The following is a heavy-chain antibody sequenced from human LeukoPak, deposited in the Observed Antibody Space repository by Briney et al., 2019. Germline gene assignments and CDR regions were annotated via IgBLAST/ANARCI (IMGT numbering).Heavy chain of an antibody. J-gene: IGHJ6*04. V-gene: IGHV1-18*04. CDR2: IGAYNGNT. D-gene: IGHD3-10*01. CDR1: GYTFTSYG. CDR3: ARGGDPGYYDYYGMDV. Sequence: ASVKVSCKASGYTFTSYGISWVRQAPGQGLEWMGWIGAYNGNTNYAQKLQGRVTMTTDTSTSTAYMELRSLRSDDTAVYYCARGGDPGYYDYYGMDVWGKGTTVTVSS.